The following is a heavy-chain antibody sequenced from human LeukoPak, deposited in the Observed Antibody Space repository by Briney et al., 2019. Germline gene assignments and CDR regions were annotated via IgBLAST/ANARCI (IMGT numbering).Heavy chain of an antibody. V-gene: IGHV3-23*01. J-gene: IGHJ4*02. Sequence: PGGSLRLSCAASAFTFSSYAMSWVRQAPGKGLEWVSAIGGSGGSTYYADSVKGRFTISRDNSKNTLYLQMNSLRADDTAVYYCAKVRGDGYNYFDYWGQGTLVTVSS. CDR3: AKVRGDGYNYFDY. CDR2: IGGSGGST. CDR1: AFTFSSYA. D-gene: IGHD5-24*01.